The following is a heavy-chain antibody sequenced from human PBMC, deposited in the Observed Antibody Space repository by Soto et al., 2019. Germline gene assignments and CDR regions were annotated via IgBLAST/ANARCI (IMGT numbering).Heavy chain of an antibody. V-gene: IGHV4-34*01. J-gene: IGHJ5*02. CDR3: ARGGGRVVAATRQYKWSDP. D-gene: IGHD2-15*01. Sequence: SETLPLTCAVYVGSFSGSYWSLIRQPPGEGLDGVGEFNHSASTDYNRSLKTRVTISVDPSKNQFSLKLSSVTAAATAVYYCARGGGRVVAATRQYKWSDPWGQGTLVSVS. CDR2: FNHSAST. CDR1: VGSFSGSY.